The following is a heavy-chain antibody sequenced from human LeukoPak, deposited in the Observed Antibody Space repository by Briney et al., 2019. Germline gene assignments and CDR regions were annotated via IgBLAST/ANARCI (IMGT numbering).Heavy chain of an antibody. D-gene: IGHD2-2*01. CDR1: GGSISSYY. CDR3: ASEYCTSSSCRFDS. CDR2: IYYSGST. V-gene: IGHV4-59*01. J-gene: IGHJ4*02. Sequence: SETLSLTCTVSGGSISSYYWSWIRQPPGKGLEWVGYIYYSGSTNYNPSLKSRVTISVDTSKNQFSLKLTSVTAADTAVYYCASEYCTSSSCRFDSWGQGTLVTVSS.